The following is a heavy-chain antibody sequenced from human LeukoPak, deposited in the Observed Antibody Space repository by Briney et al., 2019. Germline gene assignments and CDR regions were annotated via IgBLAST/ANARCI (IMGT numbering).Heavy chain of an antibody. Sequence: GGSLRLSCAASGFTFSSYWMSWVRQAPGKGLEWVAHIKQDGSEKHYVDSVKGRFTISGDNAKNSLYLQMNSLRAEDTAVYYCTRISGSYAAYFDYWGQGTLVSVSS. V-gene: IGHV3-7*01. CDR2: IKQDGSEK. D-gene: IGHD1-26*01. CDR1: GFTFSSYW. J-gene: IGHJ4*02. CDR3: TRISGSYAAYFDY.